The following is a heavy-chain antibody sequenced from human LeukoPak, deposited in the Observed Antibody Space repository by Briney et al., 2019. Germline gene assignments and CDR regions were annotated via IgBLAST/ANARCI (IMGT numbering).Heavy chain of an antibody. V-gene: IGHV7-4-1*02. J-gene: IGHJ5*01. CDR2: TNTHTGNP. D-gene: IGHD5-18*01. Sequence: ASVKVSCKASGYTFTSYAINWVRQAPGQGLEWMGWTNTHTGNPTYAQGFTGRFVFSLDTSVSTTYLQISSLKAEDTAVYYCARGGIQLWFDSWGQGTLVTVSS. CDR1: GYTFTSYA. CDR3: ARGGIQLWFDS.